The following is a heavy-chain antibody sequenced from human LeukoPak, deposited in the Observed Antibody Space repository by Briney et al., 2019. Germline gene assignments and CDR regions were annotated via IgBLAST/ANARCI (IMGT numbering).Heavy chain of an antibody. D-gene: IGHD3-3*01. CDR1: GGTFSSYA. J-gene: IGHJ5*02. CDR3: ARGGDFWSGYEKGNWFDP. Sequence: ASVKVSCKASGGTFSSYAISWVRQAPGQGPEWMGRIIPIFGRANYAQKFQGRVTMTRDTSTSTVYTELSSLRSEDTAVYYCARGGDFWSGYEKGNWFDPWGQGTLVTVSS. V-gene: IGHV1-69*04. CDR2: IIPIFGRA.